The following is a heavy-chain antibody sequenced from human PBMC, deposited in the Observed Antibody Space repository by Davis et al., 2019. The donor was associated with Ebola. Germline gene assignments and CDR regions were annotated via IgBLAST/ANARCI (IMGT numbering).Heavy chain of an antibody. Sequence: PGGSLRLSCKGSGYSFTSYWISWVRQMPGKGLEWMGRIDPSDSYTNYSPSFQGHVTISADKSISTAYLQWSSLKASDTAMYYCAGRSYYYYGMDVWGQGTTVTVSS. CDR3: AGRSYYYYGMDV. V-gene: IGHV5-10-1*01. CDR2: IDPSDSYT. CDR1: GYSFTSYW. J-gene: IGHJ6*02.